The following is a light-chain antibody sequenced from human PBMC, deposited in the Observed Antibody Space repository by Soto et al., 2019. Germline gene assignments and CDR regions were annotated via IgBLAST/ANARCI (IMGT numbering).Light chain of an antibody. CDR1: SSDVGAYNY. V-gene: IGLV2-14*01. CDR2: DVS. Sequence: QSALTQPASVSGSPGQSITISCTGTSSDVGAYNYVSWYQQHPGKAPKLMIYDVSNRPSGVSKRFSGSKSGNTASLTISGLQAEDEADYYCSSYTSSSTLVFGGGTKLTVL. CDR3: SSYTSSSTLV. J-gene: IGLJ2*01.